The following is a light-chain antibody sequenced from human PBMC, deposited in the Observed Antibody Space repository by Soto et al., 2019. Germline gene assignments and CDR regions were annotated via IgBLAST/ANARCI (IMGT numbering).Light chain of an antibody. Sequence: QSVLTQPPSASGSPGQSVTISCTGTSSDVGAYNYVSWYQQHPGKAPKLMIYEVTKRPSGVPARFSGSKSGNAASLTVSGLQADDEADYYCSSYAGSRNVVFGGGTQLTVL. CDR1: SSDVGAYNY. CDR3: SSYAGSRNVV. V-gene: IGLV2-8*01. J-gene: IGLJ2*01. CDR2: EVT.